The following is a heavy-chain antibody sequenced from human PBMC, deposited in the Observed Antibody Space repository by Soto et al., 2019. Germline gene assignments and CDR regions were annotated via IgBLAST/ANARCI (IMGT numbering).Heavy chain of an antibody. CDR1: GYTFTSYY. Sequence: ASVKVSCKASGYTFTSYYIHWVRQAPGQGLEWMGIINPSGGSTSYAQKFQGRVTMTRDTSTSTVYMELSSLRSEDTAVYYCARILRFLEWLWELGPMDVWGKGTTVTVSS. CDR3: ARILRFLEWLWELGPMDV. V-gene: IGHV1-46*01. CDR2: INPSGGST. J-gene: IGHJ6*04. D-gene: IGHD3-3*01.